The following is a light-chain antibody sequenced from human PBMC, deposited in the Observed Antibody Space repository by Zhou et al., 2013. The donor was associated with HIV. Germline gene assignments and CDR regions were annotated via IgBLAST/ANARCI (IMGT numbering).Light chain of an antibody. CDR3: QQFHYLPSIT. V-gene: IGKV1-5*03. CDR1: ETVGRS. J-gene: IGKJ5*01. CDR2: KAS. Sequence: IQMTQSPSIVSASLGVRVTITCRANETVGRSLAWYQQKRGKAPRLLIYKASSLQSGVPSRFRGSGSGTEFTLTITSLQPEDFATYYCQQFHYLPSITFGRGTRLDFK.